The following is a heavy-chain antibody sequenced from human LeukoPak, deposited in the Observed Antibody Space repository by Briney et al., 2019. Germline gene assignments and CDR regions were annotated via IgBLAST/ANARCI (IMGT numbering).Heavy chain of an antibody. V-gene: IGHV1-2*02. J-gene: IGHJ4*02. CDR3: ARETRYSSSLEY. CDR2: INPNSGGT. CDR1: GYTFTGYY. Sequence: ASVKVSCKASGYTFTGYYMHWVRQAPGQGLEWMGWINPNSGGTNYAQKFQGRVTMTRDTSISTAYMELSRLRFDDTAVYYCARETRYSSSLEYWGQGTLVTVSS. D-gene: IGHD6-6*01.